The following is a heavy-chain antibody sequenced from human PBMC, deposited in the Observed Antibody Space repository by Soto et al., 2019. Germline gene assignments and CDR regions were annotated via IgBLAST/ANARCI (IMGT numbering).Heavy chain of an antibody. V-gene: IGHV3-74*01. J-gene: IGHJ5*02. CDR1: GFPFIHYW. Sequence: SGGALRLSCAASGFPFIHYWMHWVRQTPGKGLVWVSRINPAGTITNYADSVEGRFTISRDNADSALFLQMNSLSAEDTAIYYCTSDTFGLRDTWGQGTLVTVSS. D-gene: IGHD3-16*01. CDR2: INPAGTIT. CDR3: TSDTFGLRDT.